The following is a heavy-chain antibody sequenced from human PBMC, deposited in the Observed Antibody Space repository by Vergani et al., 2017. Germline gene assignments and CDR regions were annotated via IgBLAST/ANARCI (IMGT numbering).Heavy chain of an antibody. V-gene: IGHV3-23*01. CDR3: ANDAAARRGPYDYYGMDV. J-gene: IGHJ6*02. D-gene: IGHD6-6*01. CDR2: ISGSGGST. Sequence: EVQLLESGGGLVQPGGSLRLSCAASGFTFSSYAMSWVRQAPGKGLEWVSAISGSGGSTYYADSVKGRFTISRDNSKNTLYLQMNSLRAEDTAVYYCANDAAARRGPYDYYGMDVWGQGTTVTVSS. CDR1: GFTFSSYA.